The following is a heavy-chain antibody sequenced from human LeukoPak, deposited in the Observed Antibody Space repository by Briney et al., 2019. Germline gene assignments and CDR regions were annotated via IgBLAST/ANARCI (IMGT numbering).Heavy chain of an antibody. Sequence: SETLSLTCAVYGGSFSGYYWSWIRQPPGKGLEWIGEINHSGSTNYNPSLKSRVTISVDTSKNQFSLKLSSVTAADTAVYYCARGGNDILTGYYSRVTFGYFDYWGQGTLVTVSS. J-gene: IGHJ4*02. CDR3: ARGGNDILTGYYSRVTFGYFDY. CDR1: GGSFSGYY. D-gene: IGHD3-9*01. CDR2: INHSGST. V-gene: IGHV4-34*01.